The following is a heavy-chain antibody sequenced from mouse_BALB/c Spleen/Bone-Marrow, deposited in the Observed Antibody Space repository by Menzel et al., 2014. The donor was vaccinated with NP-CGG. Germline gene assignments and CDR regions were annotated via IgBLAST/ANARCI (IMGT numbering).Heavy chain of an antibody. V-gene: IGHV1S56*01. CDR2: IYLGNVNT. CDR1: GYTFTSYY. CDR3: ASGDY. Sequence: VQLQQSGPGLVKPWASVRISCKASGYTFTSYYIHWVKQRPGQGLEWIGWIYLGNVNTKYNEKFKGKATLTADKSSSTGYMQFNSLATEGSAVYFCASGDYWGQGTTLTVSS. J-gene: IGHJ2*01.